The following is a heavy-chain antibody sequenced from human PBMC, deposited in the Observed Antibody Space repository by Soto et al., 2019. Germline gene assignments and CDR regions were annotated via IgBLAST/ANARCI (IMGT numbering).Heavy chain of an antibody. CDR1: GFTFSSYA. D-gene: IGHD2-2*01. CDR2: ISSNGGST. J-gene: IGHJ4*02. CDR3: VKEDCSSTSCYQTFDY. Sequence: PGGSLRLSCSASGFTFSSYAMHWVRQAPGKGLEYVSAISSNGGSTYYADSVKGRFTISRDNSKNTLYLQMSSLRAEDTAVYYSVKEDCSSTSCYQTFDYWGQGTLVTVSS. V-gene: IGHV3-64D*08.